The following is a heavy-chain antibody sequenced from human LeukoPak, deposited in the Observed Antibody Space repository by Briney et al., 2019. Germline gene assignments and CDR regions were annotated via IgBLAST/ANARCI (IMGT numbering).Heavy chain of an antibody. CDR1: GGSISSYY. Sequence: PSETLSLTCTVSGGSISSYYWSWIRQPPGKGLEWIGSIYYSGSTYYNPSLKSRVTISVDTSKNQFSLKLSSVTAADTAVYYCARGRTTYYYASSGPDVFDIWGQGTMVTVSS. V-gene: IGHV4-59*12. J-gene: IGHJ3*02. CDR3: ARGRTTYYYASSGPDVFDI. CDR2: IYYSGST. D-gene: IGHD3-22*01.